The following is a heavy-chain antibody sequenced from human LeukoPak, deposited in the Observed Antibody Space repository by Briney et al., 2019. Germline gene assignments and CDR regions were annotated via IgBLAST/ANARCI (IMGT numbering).Heavy chain of an antibody. J-gene: IGHJ4*02. D-gene: IGHD3-22*01. CDR2: IRYDGSKK. Sequence: GGSLRLSCAASGFSFSSFGMHWVRQAPGKGLDWVAFIRYDGSKKYYADSVKGRFTISRDSSKNTLYLQMNSLRAEDTAVYYCAKDLYDSPFDYWGQGTLVTVSS. V-gene: IGHV3-30*02. CDR3: AKDLYDSPFDY. CDR1: GFSFSSFG.